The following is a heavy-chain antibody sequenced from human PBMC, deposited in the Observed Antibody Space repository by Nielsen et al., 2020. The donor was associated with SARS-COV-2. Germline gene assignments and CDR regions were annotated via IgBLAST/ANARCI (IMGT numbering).Heavy chain of an antibody. V-gene: IGHV1-46*01. CDR3: AREYRGYSGYDLSSHAGLYGMDV. Sequence: ASVKVSCKASGYTFTSYYMHWVRQAPGQGLEWMGIINPSGGSTSYAQKFQGRVTMTRDTSTSTVYMELSSLRSEDTAVYYCAREYRGYSGYDLSSHAGLYGMDVWGQGTTVTVSS. J-gene: IGHJ6*02. D-gene: IGHD5-12*01. CDR2: INPSGGST. CDR1: GYTFTSYY.